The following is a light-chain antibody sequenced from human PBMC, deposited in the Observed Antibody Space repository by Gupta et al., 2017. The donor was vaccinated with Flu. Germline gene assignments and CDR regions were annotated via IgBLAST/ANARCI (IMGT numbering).Light chain of an antibody. Sequence: PSALSASVGERVTITCRASQTISSFLNWYQQKPGKAPKVLIYAASSLQSGVPSRFSGSGSGTDFTLTISSLQPEDFATYYCQQSYSTPRTFGQGTKVEIK. CDR3: QQSYSTPRT. CDR2: AAS. V-gene: IGKV1-39*01. CDR1: QTISSF. J-gene: IGKJ1*01.